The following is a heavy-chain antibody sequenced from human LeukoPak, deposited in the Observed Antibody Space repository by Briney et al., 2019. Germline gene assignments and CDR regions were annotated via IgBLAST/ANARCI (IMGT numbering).Heavy chain of an antibody. D-gene: IGHD3-22*01. CDR1: RFTFSNYA. CDR3: AKVGYYYDSSGYYGGGYFDY. J-gene: IGHJ4*02. CDR2: IRDSTYRT. V-gene: IGHV3-23*01. Sequence: PGGSLRLSCAASRFTFSNYAMSWVRQAPGKGLEWVSSIRDSTYRTYYADSVKGRFTISRDNAKNSLDLQMNSLRAEDTAVYYCAKVGYYYDSSGYYGGGYFDYWGQGTLVTVSS.